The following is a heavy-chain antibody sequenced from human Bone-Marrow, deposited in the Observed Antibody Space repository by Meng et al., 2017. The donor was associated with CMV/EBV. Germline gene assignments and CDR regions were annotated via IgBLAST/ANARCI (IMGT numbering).Heavy chain of an antibody. CDR3: ARSDYSNLYYGMDV. CDR2: IYYSGTT. CDR1: GGSISGSSYY. J-gene: IGHJ6*02. Sequence: GSLRLSCNVAGGSISGSSYYWGWIRQPPGKGLEWVRNIYYSGTTYYNPSPSLKSRVTISIDTSKNQFSLKLSSVTAADTAVYYCARSDYSNLYYGMDVWGQGTTVTVSS. V-gene: IGHV4-39*07. D-gene: IGHD4-11*01.